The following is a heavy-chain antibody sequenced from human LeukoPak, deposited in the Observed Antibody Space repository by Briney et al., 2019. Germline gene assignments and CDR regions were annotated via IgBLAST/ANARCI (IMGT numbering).Heavy chain of an antibody. Sequence: SETLSLTCAVYGVSFSGYYWSWIRQPPGKGLEWIGEINHSGSTNYNPSLKSRVTISVDTSKNQFSLKLGSVTAADTAVYYCARGGSIAAAGRPVDYWGQGTLVTVSS. CDR2: INHSGST. CDR3: ARGGSIAAAGRPVDY. CDR1: GVSFSGYY. J-gene: IGHJ4*02. V-gene: IGHV4-34*01. D-gene: IGHD6-13*01.